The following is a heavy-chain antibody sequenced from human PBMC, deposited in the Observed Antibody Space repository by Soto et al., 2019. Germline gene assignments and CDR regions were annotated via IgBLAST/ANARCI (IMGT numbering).Heavy chain of an antibody. V-gene: IGHV4-59*07. CDR2: IPYSGST. CDR1: GDLISSYY. D-gene: IGHD6-19*01. J-gene: IGHJ6*02. CDR3: ARGRHCSCWWVHAYYYGMDV. Sequence: SDNLSLNCTVSGDLISSYYWRWIRQPPGKGLEWIGYIPYSGSTNYNPSLKSRDTISVNTSKNQFSLKLSSVTAADTAVYYCARGRHCSCWWVHAYYYGMDVWGQGTTGTVSS.